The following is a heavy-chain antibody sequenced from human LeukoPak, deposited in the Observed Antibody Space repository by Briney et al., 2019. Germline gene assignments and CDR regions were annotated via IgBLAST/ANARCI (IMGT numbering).Heavy chain of an antibody. D-gene: IGHD3-22*01. CDR1: GFTVSSNY. J-gene: IGHJ4*02. CDR2: IYSGGST. V-gene: IGHV3-53*01. CDR3: ARGLTYYYDSSGYSSFDY. Sequence: GGSLRLSCTASGFTVSSNYMSWVRQAPGKGLEWVSVIYSGGSTYYADSVKGRFTISRDNSKNTLYLQMNSLRAEDTAVYYCARGLTYYYDSSGYSSFDYWGQGTLVTVSS.